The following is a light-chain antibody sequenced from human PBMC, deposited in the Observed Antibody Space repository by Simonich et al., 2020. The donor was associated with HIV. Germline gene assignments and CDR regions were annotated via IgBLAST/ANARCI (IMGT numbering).Light chain of an antibody. CDR1: QSVSSN. CDR3: QQYHNWPPYT. V-gene: IGKV3-15*01. CDR2: GAS. J-gene: IGKJ2*01. Sequence: EIVMTQSPATLSVSPGERATLSCRASQSVSSNLAWYQQKPGQALRLLLYGASTRATGIPARFSGSGSGTEFTLTIRSLQSEDFAVYYCQQYHNWPPYTFGQGTKVEIK.